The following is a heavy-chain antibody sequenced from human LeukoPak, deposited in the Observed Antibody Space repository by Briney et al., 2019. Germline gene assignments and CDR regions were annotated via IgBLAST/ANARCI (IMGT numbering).Heavy chain of an antibody. Sequence: TSETLSLTCTVSGGYISSYYWSWIRQPPGKGLEWIGYIYYSGSTNYNPSLKSRVTISVDTSKNQFSLKLSSVTAADTAVYYCARLVGATPQYYYYYMDVWGKGTTVTVSS. CDR1: GGYISSYY. CDR2: IYYSGST. V-gene: IGHV4-59*01. D-gene: IGHD1-26*01. J-gene: IGHJ6*03. CDR3: ARLVGATPQYYYYYMDV.